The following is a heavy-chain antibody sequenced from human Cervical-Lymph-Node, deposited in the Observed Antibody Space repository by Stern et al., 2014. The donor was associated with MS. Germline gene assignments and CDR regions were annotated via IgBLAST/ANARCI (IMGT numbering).Heavy chain of an antibody. Sequence: VQLVESGGVVVQPGGSLRLSCAASGFTFSTYAMSWVRQAPVKGLEWVAITSYDGSNQYYADSVKGRFTISRDNSNNTWYLQLNSLRPEDTAIYYCARTSLRKVRGVKYHNGLDVWGQGTTVTVSS. CDR3: ARTSLRKVRGVKYHNGLDV. CDR1: GFTFSTYA. D-gene: IGHD3-10*01. CDR2: TSYDGSNQ. V-gene: IGHV3-30*01. J-gene: IGHJ6*02.